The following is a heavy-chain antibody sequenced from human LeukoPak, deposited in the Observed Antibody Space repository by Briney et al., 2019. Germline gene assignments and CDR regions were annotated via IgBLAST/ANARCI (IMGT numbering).Heavy chain of an antibody. CDR1: GFTFSSYS. Sequence: PGGSLRLSRAASGFTFSSYSMNWVRQAPGKGLEWVSYISSSSSTIYCADSVKGRFTISRDNAKNSLYLQMNSLRAEDTAVYYCARSVVPAALDAFDIWGQGTMVTVSS. CDR3: ARSVVPAALDAFDI. CDR2: ISSSSSTI. V-gene: IGHV3-48*01. J-gene: IGHJ3*02. D-gene: IGHD2-2*01.